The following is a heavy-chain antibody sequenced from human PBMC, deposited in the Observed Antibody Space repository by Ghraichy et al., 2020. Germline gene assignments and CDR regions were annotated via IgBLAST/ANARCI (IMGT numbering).Heavy chain of an antibody. CDR2: INGGGGST. CDR3: AKRVRTTMAAGEDY. Sequence: GGSLRLSCAASGFTFSSYAMSWVRQAPGKGLEWVSTINGGGGSTYYPDSVKGRFTISRDNSKNTLYLQMNSLRAEDTALYYCAKRVRTTMAAGEDYWGQGTLVTVSS. CDR1: GFTFSSYA. V-gene: IGHV3-23*01. J-gene: IGHJ4*02. D-gene: IGHD4-23*01.